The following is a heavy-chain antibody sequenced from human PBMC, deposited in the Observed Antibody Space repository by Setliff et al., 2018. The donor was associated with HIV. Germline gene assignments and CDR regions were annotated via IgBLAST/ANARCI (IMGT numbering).Heavy chain of an antibody. J-gene: IGHJ4*02. V-gene: IGHV3-48*03. D-gene: IGHD1-26*01. CDR3: ARDDPAGGIEF. CDR1: GFTFSIYE. Sequence: PGGSLRLSCAASGFTFSIYEMNWVRQAPGKGLEWVSYMTASGSNIYYADSVKGRFTISRDNAKNSLYLQMNSLRAEDTAIYYCARDDPAGGIEFWGQGTLVTVSS. CDR2: MTASGSNI.